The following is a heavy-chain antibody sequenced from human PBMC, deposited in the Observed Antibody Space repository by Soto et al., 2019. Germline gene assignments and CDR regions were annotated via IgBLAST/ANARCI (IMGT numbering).Heavy chain of an antibody. D-gene: IGHD2-2*01. J-gene: IGHJ4*02. CDR1: GFTFSSYA. CDR3: GRCTSTSCHLGSDY. CDR2: ISYDGSNK. V-gene: IGHV3-30-3*01. Sequence: QVLLVDSGGGVVQPGRSLRLSCAASGFTFSSYAMNWVRQAPGKGLEWVALISYDGSNKYYADSVRGRFTISRDSSTNTLFLQMNSLRAADTAVYYCGRCTSTSCHLGSDYWGQGPLVTVSS.